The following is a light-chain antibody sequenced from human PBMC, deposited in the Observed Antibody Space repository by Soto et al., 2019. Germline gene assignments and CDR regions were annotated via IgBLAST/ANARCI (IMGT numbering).Light chain of an antibody. CDR1: QSVSSNK. CDR2: DAS. CDR3: QQYGRSPLT. J-gene: IGKJ4*01. V-gene: IGKV3-20*01. Sequence: EIVLTQSPGTLSLSPGERATLSCRASQSVSSNKLAWYQQKPGQAPRLLIYDASSRATDIPDRFSGSESGTDFTVTISRLEPEDFAVYYCQQYGRSPLTFGGGTKVEIK.